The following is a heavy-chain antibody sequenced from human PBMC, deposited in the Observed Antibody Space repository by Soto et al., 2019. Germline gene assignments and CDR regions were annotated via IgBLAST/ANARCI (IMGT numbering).Heavy chain of an antibody. Sequence: QVQLVQSGAEVKKPGSSVKVSCKASGGTFSSYAISWVLQAPGQGLEWMGGIIPIFGTANYAQKFQGRVTITADKYTSTAYMELSSLRSEDTAVYYCASEAPLGYSGSHDYWGQGTLVTVSS. D-gene: IGHD1-26*01. CDR2: IIPIFGTA. V-gene: IGHV1-69*06. J-gene: IGHJ4*02. CDR1: GGTFSSYA. CDR3: ASEAPLGYSGSHDY.